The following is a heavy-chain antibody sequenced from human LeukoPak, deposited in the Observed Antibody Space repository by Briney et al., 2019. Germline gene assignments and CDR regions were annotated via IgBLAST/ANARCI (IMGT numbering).Heavy chain of an antibody. V-gene: IGHV3-9*01. CDR1: GFTFDDYA. J-gene: IGHJ4*02. CDR3: AKDIALRQSGVVY. Sequence: GGSLRLSCAASGFTFDDYAMHWVRQAPGKGLEWVSGISWNSGSIGYADSVKGRFTISRDNAKNSLYLQMNSLRAEDTALYYCAKDIALRQSGVVYWGQGTLVTVSS. CDR2: ISWNSGSI. D-gene: IGHD4-17*01.